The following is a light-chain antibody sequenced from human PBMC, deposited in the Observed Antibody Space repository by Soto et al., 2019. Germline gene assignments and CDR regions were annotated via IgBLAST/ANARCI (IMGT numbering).Light chain of an antibody. J-gene: IGKJ1*01. CDR1: QEISSAY. V-gene: IGKV3-20*01. CDR3: QQFGGSWT. Sequence: DIVLTQSPGTLSVSPGEGATLSGRASQEISSAYVGWYQQTPGQSPRLLIYGTSNRGTGIPDRFRGSESGTDFTLTINRLEPEDFAVYFCQQFGGSWTFGQGTKVEIK. CDR2: GTS.